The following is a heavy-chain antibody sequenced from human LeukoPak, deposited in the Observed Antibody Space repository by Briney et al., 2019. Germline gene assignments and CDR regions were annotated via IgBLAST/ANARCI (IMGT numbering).Heavy chain of an antibody. Sequence: PGGSLTLSCAASGFTFSNYAMSWVRQAPGKGLEWVSAISASGGSTSYADSVRGRFTISRDNSKNTLYMQMNSLRAEDTAIYYCAKFNAMTTLTPFDYWGQGTLVTVSP. CDR3: AKFNAMTTLTPFDY. D-gene: IGHD4-17*01. V-gene: IGHV3-23*01. J-gene: IGHJ4*02. CDR1: GFTFSNYA. CDR2: ISASGGST.